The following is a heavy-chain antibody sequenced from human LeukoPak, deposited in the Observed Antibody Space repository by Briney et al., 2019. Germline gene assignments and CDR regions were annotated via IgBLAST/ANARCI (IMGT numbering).Heavy chain of an antibody. Sequence: GGSLRLSCAASGSTFSSYSMNWVRQAPGKGLEWVSSISSSSSYIYYADSVKGRFTISRDNAKNSLYLQMNSLRAEDTAVYYCARDHELYCSGGSCSRMDVWGKGTTVTISS. CDR1: GSTFSSYS. CDR3: ARDHELYCSGGSCSRMDV. J-gene: IGHJ6*03. V-gene: IGHV3-21*01. CDR2: ISSSSSYI. D-gene: IGHD2-15*01.